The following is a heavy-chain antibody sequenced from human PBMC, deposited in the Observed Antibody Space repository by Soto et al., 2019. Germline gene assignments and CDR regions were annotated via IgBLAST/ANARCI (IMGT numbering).Heavy chain of an antibody. CDR2: IDPTDSFT. CDR1: GYKFTTFW. J-gene: IGHJ3*01. Sequence: GESLKISCKASGYKFTTFWLNWVRQTPGKGLEWLGRIDPTDSFTNYSPPFEGHVTISVDRSISTAYLQWNSLQTSDTAIYYCARPASGGSRDAFDVWGQGTTVTVSS. D-gene: IGHD2-15*01. CDR3: ARPASGGSRDAFDV. V-gene: IGHV5-10-1*01.